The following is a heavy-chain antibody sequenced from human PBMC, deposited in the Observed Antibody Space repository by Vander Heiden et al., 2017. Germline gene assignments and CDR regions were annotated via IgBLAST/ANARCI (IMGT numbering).Heavy chain of an antibody. CDR2: IYPGDSDT. CDR3: DV. Sequence: EVQLVQSGAEVKKPGESLKISCKGSGYSFTSYWIGWLRQTTAKGLEWMGIIYPGDSDTRYSPSFQGQVTISADKSISTAMYYCARLSPPDYYYYGMDVWGQGTTVTVSS. CDR1: GYSFTSYW. D-gene: IGHD3-10*01. J-gene: IGHJ6*02. V-gene: IGHV5-51*01.